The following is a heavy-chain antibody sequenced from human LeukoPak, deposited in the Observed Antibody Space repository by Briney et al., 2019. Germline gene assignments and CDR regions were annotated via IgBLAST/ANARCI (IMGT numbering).Heavy chain of an antibody. J-gene: IGHJ4*02. Sequence: GGSLSLSCAASGFTFSIDAMSSVRQAPGKGLEWISGIVGSGTKTNYTDSVKGRLTLSRDNSNNTLDLQMSGLRAENTAVYYCAKDQLGLFDSWGQGTLVIVSS. CDR3: AKDQLGLFDS. V-gene: IGHV3-23*01. CDR1: GFTFSIDA. D-gene: IGHD6-13*01. CDR2: IVGSGTKT.